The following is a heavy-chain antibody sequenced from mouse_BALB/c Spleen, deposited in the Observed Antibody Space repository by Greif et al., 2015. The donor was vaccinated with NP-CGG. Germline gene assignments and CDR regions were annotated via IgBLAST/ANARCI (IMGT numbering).Heavy chain of an antibody. D-gene: IGHD1-1*02. CDR3: TRYGGLDHFYAMDY. CDR2: INPSNGGT. V-gene: IGHV1S81*02. CDR1: GYTFTSYY. J-gene: IGHJ4*01. Sequence: VQLVESGAELVKPGASVKLSCKASGYTFTSYYMYWVKQRPGQGLEWIGGINPSNGGTNFNEKFKSKVTLTVDKSSSTAYMQLSSLTSEDSAVYYCTRYGGLDHFYAMDYWGQGTSVTVSS.